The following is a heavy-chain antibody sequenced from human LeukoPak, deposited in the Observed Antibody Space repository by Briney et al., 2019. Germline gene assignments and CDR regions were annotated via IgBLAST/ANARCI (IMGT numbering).Heavy chain of an antibody. CDR2: ISSSSSYI. CDR1: GFTFSSYS. V-gene: IGHV3-21*01. D-gene: IGHD1-26*01. CDR3: ARDKVGATPLDY. Sequence: GWSLRLSCAASGFTFSSYSMNWVRQAPGKGLEWVSSISSSSSYIYYADSVKGRFTISRDNAKNSLYLQMNSLRAEDTAVYYCARDKVGATPLDYWGQGTLVTVSS. J-gene: IGHJ4*02.